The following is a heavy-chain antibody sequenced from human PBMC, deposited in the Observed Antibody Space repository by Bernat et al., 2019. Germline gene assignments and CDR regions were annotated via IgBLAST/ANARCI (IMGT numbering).Heavy chain of an antibody. D-gene: IGHD2-15*01. J-gene: IGHJ4*02. CDR1: GFTFSHYW. CDR3: ARGRYCSGGGCYHDY. CDR2: INQDGSEK. Sequence: EVQLVESGGGLVQPGGSLRLSCAASGFTFSHYWMSWVRQAPGKGLEWVAHINQDGSEKYYLDSVKGRFTISRDNAKNSLYLQMNSLRAEDTAFYYCARGRYCSGGGCYHDYWGRGTLVTVSS. V-gene: IGHV3-7*03.